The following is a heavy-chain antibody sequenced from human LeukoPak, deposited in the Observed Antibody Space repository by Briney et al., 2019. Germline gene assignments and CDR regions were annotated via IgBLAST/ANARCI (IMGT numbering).Heavy chain of an antibody. J-gene: IGHJ3*02. CDR2: IYYSGST. CDR1: GGSISSYY. V-gene: IGHV4-59*01. D-gene: IGHD4-17*01. CDR3: ARRLGDYGFIGDAFDI. Sequence: SETLSLTCTVSGGSISSYYWSWIRQPPGKGLEWIGYIYYSGSTNYNPSLKSRVTISVDTSKNQFSPKLSSVTAADTAVYYCARRLGDYGFIGDAFDIWGQGTMVTVSS.